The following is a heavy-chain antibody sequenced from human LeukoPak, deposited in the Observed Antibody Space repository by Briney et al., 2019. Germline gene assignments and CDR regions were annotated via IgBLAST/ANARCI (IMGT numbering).Heavy chain of an antibody. CDR2: IWYDGTNK. D-gene: IGHD1-1*01. V-gene: IGHV3-33*01. CDR3: AAAWREGWLDP. J-gene: IGHJ5*02. Sequence: GGSLRLSCAASGFNFSTYGMHWVRQAPGKGLEWVAVIWYDGTNKYYTDSVKGRFTISRDTSKNTLFLQMNSLRVEDTAVYYCAAAWREGWLDPWGQGTLVTVSS. CDR1: GFNFSTYG.